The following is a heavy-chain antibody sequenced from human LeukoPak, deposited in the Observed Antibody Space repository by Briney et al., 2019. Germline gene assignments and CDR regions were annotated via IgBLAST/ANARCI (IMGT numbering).Heavy chain of an antibody. J-gene: IGHJ4*02. CDR2: INQDGSEK. Sequence: GGSLRLSCAVSGFTFSSYWMSWVRQAPGKGLEWVAKINQDGSEKYYVDSVKGRFTISRDNAKNSLYLQMNSLRAADTAVYYCARGPTRDYYGSGSYAPFDYWGQGTLVTVSS. CDR3: ARGPTRDYYGSGSYAPFDY. CDR1: GFTFSSYW. D-gene: IGHD3-10*01. V-gene: IGHV3-7*05.